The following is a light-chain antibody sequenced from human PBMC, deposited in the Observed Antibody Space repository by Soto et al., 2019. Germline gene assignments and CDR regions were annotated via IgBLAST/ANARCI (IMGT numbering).Light chain of an antibody. CDR1: QSIFRW. J-gene: IGKJ3*01. Sequence: DIQMTQSPSTRSASVGARVTITGRASQSIFRWLAWYQQKPGNAPKLLIYKASTLERGVPSRYSGSGSRTEFTLTISSLQPADVATYYSQHYYSYSPFTFGLGTKVDIK. CDR3: QHYYSYSPFT. V-gene: IGKV1-5*03. CDR2: KAS.